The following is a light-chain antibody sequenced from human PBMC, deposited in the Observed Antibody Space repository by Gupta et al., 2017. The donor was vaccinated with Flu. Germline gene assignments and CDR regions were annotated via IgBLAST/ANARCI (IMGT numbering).Light chain of an antibody. CDR1: KLGDEY. Sequence: SYDLTQPPSVSVSPGQTASITCSGTKLGDEYTYWYQQKAGQSPVVIIYQDSKRPSGVPDRFSGSGSGHTATLTISVTQPTDEADYYCQTWDSSKWVFGGGTKLTVL. J-gene: IGLJ3*02. CDR3: QTWDSSKWV. V-gene: IGLV3-1*01. CDR2: QDS.